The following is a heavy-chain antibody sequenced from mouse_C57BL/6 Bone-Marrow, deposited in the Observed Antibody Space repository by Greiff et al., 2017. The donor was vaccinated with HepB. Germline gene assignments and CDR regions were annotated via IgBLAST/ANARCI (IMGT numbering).Heavy chain of an antibody. D-gene: IGHD2-2*01. Sequence: EVKLVESGGGLVKPGGSLKLSCAASGFTFSDYGMHWVRQAPEKGLEWVAYISSGSSTIYYADTVKGRFTISRDNAKNTLFLQMTSLRSEDTAMYYGARGVGIWVRRSYYYAMDYWGQGTSVTVSS. CDR3: ARGVGIWVRRSYYYAMDY. CDR1: GFTFSDYG. J-gene: IGHJ4*01. CDR2: ISSGSSTI. V-gene: IGHV5-17*01.